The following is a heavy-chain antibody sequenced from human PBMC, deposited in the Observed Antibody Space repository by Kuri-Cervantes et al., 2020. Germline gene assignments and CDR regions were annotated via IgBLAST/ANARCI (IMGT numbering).Heavy chain of an antibody. CDR1: GFTFSSYA. CDR2: ISYDGSNK. V-gene: IGHV3-30-3*01. J-gene: IGHJ6*02. Sequence: GGSLRLSCAASGFTFSSYAMHWVRQAPGKGLEWVAVISYDGSNKYYADSVKGRFTISRDNSKNTLYLQMNSLRAEDTAAYYCARASGYCSGGSCYYYYYGMDVWGQGTTVTVSS. D-gene: IGHD2-15*01. CDR3: ARASGYCSGGSCYYYYYGMDV.